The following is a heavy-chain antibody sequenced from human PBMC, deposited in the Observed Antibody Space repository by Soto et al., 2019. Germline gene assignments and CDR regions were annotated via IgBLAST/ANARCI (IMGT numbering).Heavy chain of an antibody. CDR1: GFSFSSYF. D-gene: IGHD1-26*01. CDR3: ARENWYSLDV. Sequence: EVQLVESGGGSVQPGGSLRLSCAASGFSFSSYFMAWVRQAPGEALVSVSHVPGDGSRASYADSVRGRFTISRDNAKNTLYLQMDSLRDEDTAIYYCARENWYSLDVWGQGTTVTVSS. V-gene: IGHV3-74*01. CDR2: VPGDGSRA. J-gene: IGHJ6*02.